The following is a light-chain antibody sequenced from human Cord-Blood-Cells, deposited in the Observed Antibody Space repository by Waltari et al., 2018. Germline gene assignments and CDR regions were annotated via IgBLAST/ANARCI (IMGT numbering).Light chain of an antibody. Sequence: EIVLTQSPGTLSLCPGDRATLSCRASKSVSSNYLAWYQQKPGQAPRLLIYGASSRATGVPYRFSGSGSGTDFTLTISRLEPEDFAVYYCQQYGSSPITFGQGTRLEIK. CDR1: KSVSSNY. CDR2: GAS. V-gene: IGKV3-20*01. CDR3: QQYGSSPIT. J-gene: IGKJ5*01.